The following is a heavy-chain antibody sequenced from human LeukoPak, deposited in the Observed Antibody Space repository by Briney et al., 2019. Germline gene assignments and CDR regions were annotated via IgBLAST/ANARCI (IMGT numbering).Heavy chain of an antibody. CDR2: INHSGSA. D-gene: IGHD6-13*01. J-gene: IGHJ4*02. V-gene: IGHV4-34*01. Sequence: SETLSLTCAVYGGSFSGYDWSWIRQPPGKGLEYIGEINHSGSANYNPSLKSRVTISVDTSKNQFSLKLRSVTAADTAVYYCARGDSSSWYPDPHPPDYWGQGTLVTVSS. CDR1: GGSFSGYD. CDR3: ARGDSSSWYPDPHPPDY.